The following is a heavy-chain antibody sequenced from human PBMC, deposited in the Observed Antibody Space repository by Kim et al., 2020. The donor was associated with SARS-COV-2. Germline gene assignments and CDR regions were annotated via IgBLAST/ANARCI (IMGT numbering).Heavy chain of an antibody. CDR3: ARDSLGPVTNLPDD. CDR2: ISGSSSYI. CDR1: GFTFSSYN. V-gene: IGHV3-21*01. Sequence: GGSLRLSCAASGFTFSSYNMNWVRQAPGKGLEWVSYISGSSSYIYYADSVKGRFTISRDNAKNSLYLQMNSLRAEDTAVYYCARDSLGPVTNLPDDWGQGTLVTVSS. J-gene: IGHJ4*02. D-gene: IGHD4-17*01.